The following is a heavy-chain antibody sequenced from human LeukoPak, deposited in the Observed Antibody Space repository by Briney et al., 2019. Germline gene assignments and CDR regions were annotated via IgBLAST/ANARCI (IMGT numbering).Heavy chain of an antibody. V-gene: IGHV4-39*02. CDR2: LYHSGST. D-gene: IGHD1-7*01. CDR1: GGSISSGSYY. CDR3: ARSENYVIDY. J-gene: IGHJ4*02. Sequence: SETLSLTCTVSGGSISSGSYYWGWIRQPPGKGLEWIGSLYHSGSTYYNPSLKSRVTISIDTSKNHFSLKLSSVTAADTAVYYCARSENYVIDYWGQGTLVTVSS.